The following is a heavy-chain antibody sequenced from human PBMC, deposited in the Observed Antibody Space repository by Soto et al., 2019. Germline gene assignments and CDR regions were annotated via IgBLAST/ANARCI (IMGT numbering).Heavy chain of an antibody. CDR3: ARRRLYYYDSSGHLPYYSDY. V-gene: IGHV1-69*01. D-gene: IGHD3-22*01. Sequence: QVQLVQSGAEVKKPGSSVKVSCKASGGTFSSYAISWVRQAPGQGLEWMGGIIPIFGTANYAQKFQGRVTITADESTSTAYMELSSLRSEDTAVYYCARRRLYYYDSSGHLPYYSDYWGEGTLVTVSS. CDR2: IIPIFGTA. CDR1: GGTFSSYA. J-gene: IGHJ4*02.